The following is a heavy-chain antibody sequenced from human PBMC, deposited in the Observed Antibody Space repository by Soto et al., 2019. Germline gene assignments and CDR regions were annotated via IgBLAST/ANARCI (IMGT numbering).Heavy chain of an antibody. J-gene: IGHJ6*02. CDR1: GGSISSGGYY. CDR2: IYYSGST. V-gene: IGHV4-31*03. Sequence: SETLSLTCTVSGGSISSGGYYWSWIRQHPGKGLEWIGYIYYSGSTYYNPSLKSRVTISVDTSKNQFSLKLSSVTAADTAVYYCARQINGVDYYYGMDVWGQGTTVTVSS. CDR3: ARQINGVDYYYGMDV. D-gene: IGHD2-8*01.